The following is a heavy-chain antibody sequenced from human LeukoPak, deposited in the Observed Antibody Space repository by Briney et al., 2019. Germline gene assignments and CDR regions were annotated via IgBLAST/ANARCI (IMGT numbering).Heavy chain of an antibody. CDR1: GGTFSSYA. V-gene: IGHV1-69*06. CDR2: IIPIFGTA. CDR3: ASSGVVRGVRGFDP. Sequence: GSSVKVSCKASGGTFSSYAISWVRQAPGQGLEWMGGIIPIFGTANYAQKFQGRVTITADKSTSTAYMELSSLRSEDTAVYYCASSGVVRGVRGFDPWGQGTLVTVSS. D-gene: IGHD3-10*01. J-gene: IGHJ5*02.